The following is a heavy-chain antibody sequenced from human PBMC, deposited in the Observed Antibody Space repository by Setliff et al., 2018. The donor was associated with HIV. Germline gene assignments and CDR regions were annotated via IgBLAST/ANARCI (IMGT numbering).Heavy chain of an antibody. D-gene: IGHD4-17*01. Sequence: SETLSLTCTVPGGSINDQYFWSWIRQTPGKGLEWIGEINHSGSTNYNPSLKGRVTISLDTSNNQFSLKVNSVTAADTAIYYCARGGPTVAYGVDVWGQGTTVTVSS. CDR1: GGSINDQYF. CDR2: INHSGST. V-gene: IGHV4-34*01. J-gene: IGHJ6*02. CDR3: ARGGPTVAYGVDV.